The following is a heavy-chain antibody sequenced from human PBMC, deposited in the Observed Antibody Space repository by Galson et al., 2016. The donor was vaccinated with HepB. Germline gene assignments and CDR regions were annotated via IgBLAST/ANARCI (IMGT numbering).Heavy chain of an antibody. V-gene: IGHV3-33*01. CDR3: ARDQTYHHYGMDV. CDR2: IWYDETNR. CDR1: GFTFSTYG. Sequence: SLRLSCAASGFTFSTYGMHWVRQAPGKGLEWVAVIWYDETNRDPADFVKGRFTISRDNSKTTLYLQMNSLRAEDTAVYYCARDQTYHHYGMDVWGQGTTVTVSS. J-gene: IGHJ6*02.